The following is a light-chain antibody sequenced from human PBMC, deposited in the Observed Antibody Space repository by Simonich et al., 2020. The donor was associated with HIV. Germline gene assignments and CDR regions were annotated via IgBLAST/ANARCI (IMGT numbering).Light chain of an antibody. CDR1: SSDVGIYNL. CDR2: EVS. Sequence: QSALTQPASVSGSPGQSITISCTGTSSDVGIYNLVSWYQQHPGKAPKLMIYEVSKRPSGVSNRFSGSKSGNTASLTISGLQAEDEADYYCCSYAGSGTLVFGGGTKLTVL. V-gene: IGLV2-23*02. CDR3: CSYAGSGTLV. J-gene: IGLJ3*02.